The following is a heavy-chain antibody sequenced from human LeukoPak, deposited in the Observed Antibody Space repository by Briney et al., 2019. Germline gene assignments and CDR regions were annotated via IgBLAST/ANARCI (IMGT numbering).Heavy chain of an antibody. CDR2: LGYDGSRV. D-gene: IGHD1-14*01. CDR1: GFTFSSYG. CDR3: TRYNMDRFDY. V-gene: IGHV3-33*01. Sequence: PGGSLRLSCAGSGFTFSSYGMHWFRQPPGKGLEWVAVLGYDGSRVFYADSVKGRFTISRDNSKNTMSVQMHDLRADDTAVYYCTRYNMDRFDYGGQGTLVTVSA. J-gene: IGHJ4*02.